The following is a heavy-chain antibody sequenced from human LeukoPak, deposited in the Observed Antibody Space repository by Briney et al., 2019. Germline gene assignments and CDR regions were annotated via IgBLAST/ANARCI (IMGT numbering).Heavy chain of an antibody. CDR2: ISYDGSNK. D-gene: IGHD4-23*01. V-gene: IGHV3-30-3*01. CDR1: GFTFSSYA. CDR3: ARDIRYGGNFDY. J-gene: IGHJ4*02. Sequence: GGSLRLSCAASGFTFSSYAMHWVRQAPGKGLEWVAVISYDGSNKYYADSVKGRFTVSRDNSKNTLYLQMNSLRAEDTAVYYCARDIRYGGNFDYWGQGTLVTVSS.